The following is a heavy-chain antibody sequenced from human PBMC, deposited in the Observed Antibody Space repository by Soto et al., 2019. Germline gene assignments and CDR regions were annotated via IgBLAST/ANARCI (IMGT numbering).Heavy chain of an antibody. J-gene: IGHJ3*02. CDR2: INHSGST. CDR3: ARTKQWLRLGAFDI. V-gene: IGHV4-34*01. Sequence: SETMCLTSAVYGGKFSGYDGSWILQHPGKGLEWIGEINHSGSTNYNPSLKSRVTISVDTSKNQFSLKLSSVTAADTAVYYCARTKQWLRLGAFDIWGQGTMVTVSS. CDR1: GGKFSGYD. D-gene: IGHD5-12*01.